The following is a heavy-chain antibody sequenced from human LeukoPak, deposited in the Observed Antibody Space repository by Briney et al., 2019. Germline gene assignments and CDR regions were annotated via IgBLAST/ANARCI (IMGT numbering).Heavy chain of an antibody. CDR3: ARGGISRATYHRITPFDF. CDR2: ISRSGST. CDR1: GGSFSDYY. Sequence: PSETLSLTCAVYGGSFSDYYWSWIRQSPGKGLEWIGEISRSGSTIYNSSLKSRATISVDTSENQFSLKLISVTAADTAIYFCARGGISRATYHRITPFDFWGQGTLVTVSS. V-gene: IGHV4-34*01. J-gene: IGHJ4*02. D-gene: IGHD3-10*01.